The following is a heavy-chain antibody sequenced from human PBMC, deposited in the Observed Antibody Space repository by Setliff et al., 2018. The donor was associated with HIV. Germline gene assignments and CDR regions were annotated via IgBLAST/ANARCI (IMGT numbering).Heavy chain of an antibody. CDR3: ARVPFTTGFDY. D-gene: IGHD3-3*01. CDR1: GGSLNSGTYY. Sequence: PSETLSLTCTVSGGSLNSGTYYWGWVRQPPGKGLEWIGNVYYSGTTYYNPSLKSRVTISVDTSKNHFSLKLSSVTAADTAVFYCARVPFTTGFDYWGQGILVTVS. CDR2: VYYSGTT. J-gene: IGHJ4*02. V-gene: IGHV4-39*02.